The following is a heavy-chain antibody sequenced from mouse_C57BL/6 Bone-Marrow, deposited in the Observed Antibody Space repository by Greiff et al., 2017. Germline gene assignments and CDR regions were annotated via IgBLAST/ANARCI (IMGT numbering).Heavy chain of an antibody. D-gene: IGHD1-1*01. Sequence: QVQLQQPGAELVKPGASVKLSCKASGYTFTSYWMHWVKQRPGQGLEWIGMIHPNSGSTNYNEKFKSKATLTVDKSSSTAYMQLSSLTSEDSAVYYCARSKNYYGSSSYYAMDYWGQGTSVTVPS. J-gene: IGHJ4*01. CDR2: IHPNSGST. CDR1: GYTFTSYW. V-gene: IGHV1-64*01. CDR3: ARSKNYYGSSSYYAMDY.